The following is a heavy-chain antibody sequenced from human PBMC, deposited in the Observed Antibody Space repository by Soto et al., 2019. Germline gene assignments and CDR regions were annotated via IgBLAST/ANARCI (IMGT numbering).Heavy chain of an antibody. Sequence: GASVKVSCKASGYTFTSYGISWVRQAPGQGLEWMGWISAYNGNTNYAQKLQGRVTMTTDTSTSTAYMELRSLRSDDTAVYYCARWFGELFRAIPWFDPWGQGTLVTVSS. CDR3: ARWFGELFRAIPWFDP. V-gene: IGHV1-18*01. J-gene: IGHJ5*02. D-gene: IGHD3-10*01. CDR1: GYTFTSYG. CDR2: ISAYNGNT.